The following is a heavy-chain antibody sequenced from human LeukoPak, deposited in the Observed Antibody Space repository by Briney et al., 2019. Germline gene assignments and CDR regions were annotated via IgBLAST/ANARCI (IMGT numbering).Heavy chain of an antibody. D-gene: IGHD6-13*01. CDR2: ISSSSSYI. V-gene: IGHV3-21*01. J-gene: IGHJ4*02. CDR3: ARDQAAGSYFDY. CDR1: GFTFSSYS. Sequence: PGGSLRLSCAASGFTFSSYSLNWGRQAPGKGLEWVSSISSSSSYIYCADSVKGRFTLSTDNAKNSLYLQMNSLRAEDTAVYYCARDQAAGSYFDYWGQGTLVTVSS.